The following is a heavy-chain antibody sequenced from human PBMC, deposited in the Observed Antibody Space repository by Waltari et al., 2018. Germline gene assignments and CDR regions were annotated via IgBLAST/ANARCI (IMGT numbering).Heavy chain of an antibody. CDR3: ARGRNDLSAFFDP. CDR2: IIPDSGVT. CDR1: GYRFTGDH. D-gene: IGHD2-21*02. Sequence: QVQLVQSGAEVTTPGASVKVSCKASGYRFTGDHLHWLRQAPGQGLEWMGRIIPDSGVTKYAQNFQGRVTMTRDTSTNTAYMELNSLTSDDTAVYYCARGRNDLSAFFDPWGQGTLVAVSS. J-gene: IGHJ5*02. V-gene: IGHV1-2*06.